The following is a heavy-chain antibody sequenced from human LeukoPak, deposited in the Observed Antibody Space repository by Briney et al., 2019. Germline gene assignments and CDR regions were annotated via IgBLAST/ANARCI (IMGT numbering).Heavy chain of an antibody. CDR2: IYYSGST. J-gene: IGHJ6*02. CDR1: GGSVSSGSYY. Sequence: SETLSLTCTVSGGSVSSGSYYWNWIRQPPGKGLEWIGYIYYSGSTNYNPSLKSRVTISVDTSKNQFSLKLSSMTAADTAVYYCARDPGWSHYYGMDVWGQGTTVTVSS. CDR3: ARDPGWSHYYGMDV. D-gene: IGHD2-8*01. V-gene: IGHV4-61*01.